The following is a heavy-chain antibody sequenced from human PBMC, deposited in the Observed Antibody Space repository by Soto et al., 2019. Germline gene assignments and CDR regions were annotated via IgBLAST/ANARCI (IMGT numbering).Heavy chain of an antibody. D-gene: IGHD3-10*01. Sequence: EVQLLQSGGGLVQPGESLRLSCAASGFTFRSYALTWVRQAPGRGLEWVATIHSGGRDTYYGDSVKGRFTVSRDNSNNTVDLHMSSLRAEDTDVYYCTKGRGGSGKVPLDYWGQGTLVTVSS. J-gene: IGHJ4*02. CDR3: TKGRGGSGKVPLDY. CDR2: IHSGGRDT. V-gene: IGHV3-23*01. CDR1: GFTFRSYA.